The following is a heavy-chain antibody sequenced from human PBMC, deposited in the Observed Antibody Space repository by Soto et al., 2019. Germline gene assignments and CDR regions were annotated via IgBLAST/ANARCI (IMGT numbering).Heavy chain of an antibody. CDR2: INPNSGGT. J-gene: IGHJ4*02. CDR3: ARAHCGGDCYSGVDY. D-gene: IGHD2-21*02. Sequence: ASVKVSCKASGYTFTGYYMHWVRQAPGQGLEWMGWINPNSGGTNYAQKFQGWVTMTRDTSISTAYMELSRLRSGETAVYYCARAHCGGDCYSGVDYWGQGTLVTVSS. CDR1: GYTFTGYY. V-gene: IGHV1-2*04.